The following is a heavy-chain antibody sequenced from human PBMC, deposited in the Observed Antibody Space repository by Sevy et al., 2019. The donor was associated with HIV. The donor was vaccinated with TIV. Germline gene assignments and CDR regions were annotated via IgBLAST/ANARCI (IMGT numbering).Heavy chain of an antibody. CDR3: ARCGAYFGSGTWYFDY. V-gene: IGHV3-23*01. D-gene: IGHD3-10*01. CDR1: GFTFSSYA. CDR2: ISGSGGST. J-gene: IGHJ4*02. Sequence: GGSLRLSCAASGFTFSSYAMSWVRQAPGKGLEWVSAISGSGGSTNYVDSVRGRFTISRDNSKNTLYLQMNSLGAEDTAVYNCARCGAYFGSGTWYFDYCGQRTLVTVSS.